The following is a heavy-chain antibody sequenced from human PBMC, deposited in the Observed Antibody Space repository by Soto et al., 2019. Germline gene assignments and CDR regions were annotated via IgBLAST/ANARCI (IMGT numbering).Heavy chain of an antibody. Sequence: EVQLVESGGGLVQPGGSLRLSCVVSGLAFSSYWMSWVRQAPGKGLEWVANINQDGSESYYVDSVKGRFTIARDNAKNSLYVQMTSLIAEDTAVYYCARPASECNSTGCANWGLGTLVTVS. CDR1: GLAFSSYW. CDR2: INQDGSES. D-gene: IGHD2-2*01. CDR3: ARPASECNSTGCAN. V-gene: IGHV3-7*01. J-gene: IGHJ4*02.